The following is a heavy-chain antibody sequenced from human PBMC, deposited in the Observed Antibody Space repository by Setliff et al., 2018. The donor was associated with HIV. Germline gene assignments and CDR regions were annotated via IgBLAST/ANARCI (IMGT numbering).Heavy chain of an antibody. CDR1: GYTFTDYH. CDR2: INPNSGGT. V-gene: IGHV1-2*06. J-gene: IGHJ4*02. D-gene: IGHD4-17*01. CDR3: ARTVNDYGDYYFDY. Sequence: ASVKVSCKASGYTFTDYHIHWVRQAPGQGLEWMGRINPNSGGTKYSQNFQGRVTFSRDTFASTAYMELSSLRSEDTAVYYCARTVNDYGDYYFDYWGQGTLVTVSS.